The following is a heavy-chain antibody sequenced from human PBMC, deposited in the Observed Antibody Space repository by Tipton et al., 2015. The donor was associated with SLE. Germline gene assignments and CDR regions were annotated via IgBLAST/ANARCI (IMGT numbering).Heavy chain of an antibody. V-gene: IGHV4-34*01. Sequence: TLSLTCAVYGGSFSGYYRSWIRQPPGKGLEWIGEINHSGSTNYNPSLKSRVAISVVTSKNQFSLKLSSVTAADTAVYYCARGRSTSLPMDVWGKVTSVTVSS. J-gene: IGHJ6*03. CDR1: GGSFSGYY. CDR3: ARGRSTSLPMDV. D-gene: IGHD2-2*01. CDR2: INHSGST.